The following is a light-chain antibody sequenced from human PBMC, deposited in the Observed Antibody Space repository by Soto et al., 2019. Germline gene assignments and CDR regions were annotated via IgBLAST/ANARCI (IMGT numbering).Light chain of an antibody. CDR3: KQYNNYFWA. CDR2: KAS. V-gene: IGKV1-5*03. Sequence: DIQMPKSPSTVSASVGDSSPITGRAGQNINTWLAWYQQKPGKAPKLLILKASSLESGVPSRFSGSGSGTEFTLTISSLQPDDLATYYCKQYNNYFWAVGKGTKVDIK. J-gene: IGKJ1*01. CDR1: QNINTW.